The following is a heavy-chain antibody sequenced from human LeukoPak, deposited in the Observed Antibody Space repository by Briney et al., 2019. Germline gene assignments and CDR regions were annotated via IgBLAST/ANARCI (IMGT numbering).Heavy chain of an antibody. CDR2: INGGGDGT. V-gene: IGHV3-23*01. D-gene: IGHD3-10*01. J-gene: IGHJ4*02. Sequence: GGFLRLSCAASGLTFGTYVMNWVRQAPGQELGWGSTINGGGDGTYYADSVRGRITVSRDNSRNTLYPQMNFLGVEDTAVYYCANSEFYVSGKYAGLDNWGQGTLVTVSS. CDR1: GLTFGTYV. CDR3: ANSEFYVSGKYAGLDN.